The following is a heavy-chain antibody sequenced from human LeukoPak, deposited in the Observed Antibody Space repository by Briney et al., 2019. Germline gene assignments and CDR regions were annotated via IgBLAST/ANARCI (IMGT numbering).Heavy chain of an antibody. J-gene: IGHJ4*02. D-gene: IGHD3-22*01. CDR1: GFTFSSYA. CDR2: ISGSGGST. V-gene: IGHV3-23*01. CDR3: AKHSDSSGYVEPYFDY. Sequence: GGSLRLPCAASGFTFSSYAMSWVRQAPGKGLEWVSAISGSGGSTYYADSVKGRFTISRDNSKNTLYLQMNSLRAEDTAVYYCAKHSDSSGYVEPYFDYWGQGTLVTVSS.